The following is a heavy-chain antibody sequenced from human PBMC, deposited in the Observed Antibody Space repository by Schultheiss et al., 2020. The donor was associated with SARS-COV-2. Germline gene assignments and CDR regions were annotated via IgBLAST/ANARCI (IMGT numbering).Heavy chain of an antibody. D-gene: IGHD1-1*01. CDR2: IYYSGST. Sequence: SETLSLTCAVSGYSISSYYWSWIRQPPGKGLEWIGYIYYSGSTNYNPSLKSRVTISVDTSKNQFSLKLSSVTAADTAVYYCARLTKRVYWYFDLWGRGTLVTVSS. CDR3: ARLTKRVYWYFDL. J-gene: IGHJ2*01. V-gene: IGHV4-59*12. CDR1: GYSISSYY.